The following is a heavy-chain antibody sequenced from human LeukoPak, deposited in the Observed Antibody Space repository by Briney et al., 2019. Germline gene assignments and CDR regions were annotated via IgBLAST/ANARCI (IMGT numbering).Heavy chain of an antibody. V-gene: IGHV3-30*18. CDR2: ISYDGSNK. Sequence: GGSLRLSCAASGFTFSSYGMHWVRQAPGKGLEWVAVISYDGSNKYYADSVKGRFTISRDNSKNTLYLQMNSLRAEDTAVYYCAKDGEGSRWFGEFETPDYWGQGTLVTVSS. CDR1: GFTFSSYG. CDR3: AKDGEGSRWFGEFETPDY. J-gene: IGHJ4*02. D-gene: IGHD3-10*01.